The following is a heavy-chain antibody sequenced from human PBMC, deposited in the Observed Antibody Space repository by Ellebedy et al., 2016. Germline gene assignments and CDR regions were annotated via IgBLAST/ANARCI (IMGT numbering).Heavy chain of an antibody. V-gene: IGHV3-21*06. CDR1: GFTLSDYN. Sequence: GGSLRLXXAASGFTLSDYNMNWVRQAPGKGLEWVSSITSTGSYVFYADSVKGRFTISRDNAKNSLYLQMNSLRGEDTALYYCARGVGGTSLNWFDPWGQGTLVTVSS. D-gene: IGHD3-16*01. CDR3: ARGVGGTSLNWFDP. CDR2: ITSTGSYV. J-gene: IGHJ5*02.